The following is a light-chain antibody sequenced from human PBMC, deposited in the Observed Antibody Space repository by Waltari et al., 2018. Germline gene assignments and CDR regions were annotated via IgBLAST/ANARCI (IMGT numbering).Light chain of an antibody. V-gene: IGKV1-12*01. CDR2: SAS. J-gene: IGKJ2*01. CDR3: QQAHTFPHT. CDR1: QDISTW. Sequence: IQMTQSPSSVSASVGDSVTITCRASQDISTWLGWYQQKPGKAPNLLIYSASSLQSGVPSRFSGSGSGTDFTLTIDSLQPEDFATYYCQQAHTFPHTFGQGTNLEIK.